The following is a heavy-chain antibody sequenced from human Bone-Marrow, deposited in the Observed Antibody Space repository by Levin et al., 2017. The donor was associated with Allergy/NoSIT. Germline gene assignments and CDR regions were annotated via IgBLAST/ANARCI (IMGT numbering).Heavy chain of an antibody. CDR3: ANSPEVLLDFDY. CDR1: GFRFAGSG. D-gene: IGHD4/OR15-4a*01. V-gene: IGHV3-30*18. J-gene: IGHJ4*02. CDR2: ISNDGNKK. Sequence: LSLTCAASGFRFAGSGMHWIRQAPGKGLEWVAVISNDGNKKYYADSVKGRFTISRDNSKNTLYLQMNGLRPEDTAVYYCANSPEVLLDFDYWGQGTLVTVSS.